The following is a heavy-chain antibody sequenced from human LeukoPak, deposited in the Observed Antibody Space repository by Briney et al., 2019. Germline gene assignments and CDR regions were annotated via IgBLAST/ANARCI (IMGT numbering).Heavy chain of an antibody. CDR2: IYYTGTT. CDR1: GDSISSINYH. V-gene: IGHV4-39*01. CDR3: ARLASGNAFDV. D-gene: IGHD5-12*01. J-gene: IGHJ3*01. Sequence: PSETLSLTCTVSGDSISSINYHWGWIRQLPGKGLEWIGSIYYTGTTYYNPSLKSRVTISVDTSKNQFSLKVSSVTAADTAVYSCARLASGNAFDVWGQGTMATVSS.